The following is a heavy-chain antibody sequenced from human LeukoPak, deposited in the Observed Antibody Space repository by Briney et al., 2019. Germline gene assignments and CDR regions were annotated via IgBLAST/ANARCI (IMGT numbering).Heavy chain of an antibody. CDR3: AKELRGYSYGLRNNWLDP. D-gene: IGHD5-18*01. CDR2: ISYDGSNK. V-gene: IGHV3-30*18. Sequence: EGSLRLSCAASGFTFSSYGMHWVRQAPGKGLEWVAVISYDGSNKYYADSVKGRFTISRDNSKNTLYLQMNSLRAEDTAVYYCAKELRGYSYGLRNNWLDPWGQGTLVTVSS. J-gene: IGHJ5*02. CDR1: GFTFSSYG.